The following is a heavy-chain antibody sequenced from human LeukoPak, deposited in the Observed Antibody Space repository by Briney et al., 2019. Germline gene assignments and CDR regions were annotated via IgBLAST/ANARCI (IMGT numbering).Heavy chain of an antibody. CDR3: ARFLVMGTRPTGAPPAGFDP. V-gene: IGHV1-18*01. CDR1: GYSFNTYG. J-gene: IGHJ5*02. CDR2: ISPYNGDT. D-gene: IGHD5-24*01. Sequence: ASQKVSCKASGYSFNTYGISWVRHAPGQGLEWIGWISPYNGDTNYAQNLQGRLTMTTDTATSTAYMDLRSLRSDDTAVYYCARFLVMGTRPTGAPPAGFDPWGQGTLVTVSS.